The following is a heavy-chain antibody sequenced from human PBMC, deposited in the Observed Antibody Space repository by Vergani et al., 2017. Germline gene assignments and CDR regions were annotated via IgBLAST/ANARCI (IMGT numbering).Heavy chain of an antibody. D-gene: IGHD2-2*01. CDR3: ARGRQAAAFQYYYYYGMDV. CDR1: GFTFSSYA. J-gene: IGHJ6*02. Sequence: VQLVESGGGVVQPGRSLRLSCAASGFTFSSYAMHWVRQAPGKGLEWVAVISYDGSNKYYADSVKGRFTISRDNAKNTLYLQMNSLRAEDTAVYYCARGRQAAAFQYYYYYGMDVWGQG. V-gene: IGHV3-30-3*01. CDR2: ISYDGSNK.